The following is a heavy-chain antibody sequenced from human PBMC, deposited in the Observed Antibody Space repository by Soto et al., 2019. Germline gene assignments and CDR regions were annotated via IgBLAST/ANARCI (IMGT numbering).Heavy chain of an antibody. CDR2: ISWNSGSI. Sequence: EVQLVESGGGLVQPGRSLRLSCAASGFTFDDYAMHWVRQAPGKGLEWVSGISWNSGSIGYADSVKGRFTISRDNAKNSLYLQMNSLRAEDTALYYCAKDRNLVPAAPFDYCGQGTLVTVSS. J-gene: IGHJ4*02. CDR1: GFTFDDYA. V-gene: IGHV3-9*01. CDR3: AKDRNLVPAAPFDY. D-gene: IGHD2-2*01.